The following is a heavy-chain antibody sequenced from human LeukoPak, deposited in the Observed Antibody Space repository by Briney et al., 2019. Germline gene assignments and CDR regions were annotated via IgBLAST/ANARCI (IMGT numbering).Heavy chain of an antibody. D-gene: IGHD5-12*01. Sequence: GASVKVSCKASGHTFTSYDINWVRQAPGQGLEWMGWINPNSGGTNYAQKFQGRVTMTRDTSISTAYMELSRLRSDDTAVYSCATPAKYGGYPYYFDYWGQGTLVTVSS. CDR2: INPNSGGT. J-gene: IGHJ4*02. CDR1: GHTFTSYD. V-gene: IGHV1-2*02. CDR3: ATPAKYGGYPYYFDY.